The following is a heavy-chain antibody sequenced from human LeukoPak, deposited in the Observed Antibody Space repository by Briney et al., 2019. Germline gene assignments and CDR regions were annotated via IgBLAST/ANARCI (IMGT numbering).Heavy chain of an antibody. J-gene: IGHJ4*02. CDR2: IYSGDSDT. V-gene: IGHV5-51*01. D-gene: IGHD6-13*01. CDR3: ARLLRNIAAAVYYFDN. Sequence: GESLKISCKGSGCSFPSYWIGWVRQMPGKGLEWMGIIYSGDSDTRYSPSFQGQVTISADKSISTAYLQWSSLKASDTAMYYCARLLRNIAAAVYYFDNWGQGTLVTVSS. CDR1: GCSFPSYW.